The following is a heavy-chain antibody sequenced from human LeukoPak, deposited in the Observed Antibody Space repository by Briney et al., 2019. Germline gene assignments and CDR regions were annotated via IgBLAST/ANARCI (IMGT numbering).Heavy chain of an antibody. D-gene: IGHD3-22*01. CDR3: ARDMYDISGRADY. CDR2: SSADNGNT. V-gene: IGHV1-18*01. Sequence: GASVKVSCKASGYTFTSYGISWVRQAPGQGLEWMGWSSADNGNTNYAQKLQGRVTMTTDTSTNTAYMELRSLRSDDSAVYYCARDMYDISGRADYWGQGTRVTVSS. CDR1: GYTFTSYG. J-gene: IGHJ4*02.